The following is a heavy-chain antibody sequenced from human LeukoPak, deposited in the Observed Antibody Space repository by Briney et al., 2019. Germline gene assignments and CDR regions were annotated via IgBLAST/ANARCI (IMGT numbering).Heavy chain of an antibody. CDR1: GGTFSSYA. J-gene: IGHJ6*02. CDR3: ARGSLSGYSYDYYYYGMDV. V-gene: IGHV1-69*13. D-gene: IGHD5-18*01. CDR2: IIPIFGTA. Sequence: ASVKVSCKASGGTFSSYAISWVRQAPGQGLEWTGGIIPIFGTANYAQKFQGRVTITADESTSTAYMELSSLRSEDTAVYYCARGSLSGYSYDYYYYGMDVWGQGTTVTVTS.